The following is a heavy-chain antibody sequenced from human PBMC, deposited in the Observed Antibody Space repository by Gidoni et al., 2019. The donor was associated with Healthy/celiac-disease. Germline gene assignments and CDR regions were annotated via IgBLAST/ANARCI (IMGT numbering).Heavy chain of an antibody. CDR2: ISSSSSYI. CDR1: GFPFSRYS. CDR3: ASQGTYCSGGSCYEKDYFDY. Sequence: EVQLVESGGGLVKPGGLLRLSCEASGFPFSRYSMNWVRQAPGKGLEWVSSISSSSSYINYADSVKGRFTISRDNAKNSLYLQMNSLRAEDTAVYYCASQGTYCSGGSCYEKDYFDYWGQGTLVTVSS. V-gene: IGHV3-21*01. J-gene: IGHJ4*02. D-gene: IGHD2-15*01.